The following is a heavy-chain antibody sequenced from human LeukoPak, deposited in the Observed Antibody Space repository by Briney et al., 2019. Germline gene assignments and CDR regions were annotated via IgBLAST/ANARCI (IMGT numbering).Heavy chain of an antibody. Sequence: PGGSLRLSCAASGFTFSCYWMTWVRQAPGKGLEWVATIKHDGSEDYYLAFVKGRFTISRDNAKSSMWLQMSSLSADDTAVYYCARGHAFDIWGQETMVTVSS. V-gene: IGHV3-7*01. CDR1: GFTFSCYW. J-gene: IGHJ3*02. CDR2: IKHDGSED. CDR3: ARGHAFDI.